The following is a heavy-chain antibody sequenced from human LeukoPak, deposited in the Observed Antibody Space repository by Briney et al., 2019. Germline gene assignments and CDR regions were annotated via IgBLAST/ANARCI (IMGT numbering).Heavy chain of an antibody. CDR1: GYTFTGYY. V-gene: IGHV1-2*02. CDR2: INPNSGGT. CDR3: ARTYYYDSSGYFNDAFDI. D-gene: IGHD3-22*01. J-gene: IGHJ3*02. Sequence: GASVKVSCKASGYTFTGYYMHWVRQAPGQGLEWMGWINPNSGGTSYAQKFQGRVTMTRDTSISTAYMELSRLRSDDTAVYYCARTYYYDSSGYFNDAFDIWGQGTMVTVSS.